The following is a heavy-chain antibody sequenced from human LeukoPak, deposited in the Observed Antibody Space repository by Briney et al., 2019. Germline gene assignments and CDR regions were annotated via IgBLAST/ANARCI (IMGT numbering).Heavy chain of an antibody. CDR1: GFTFSSYD. V-gene: IGHV3-13*01. CDR3: ARAGSSWYGGANGMDV. J-gene: IGHJ6*02. Sequence: GGSLRLSCAASGFTFSSYDMHWVCQATGKGLEWVSAIGTAGDTYYPGSVKGRFTISRENAKNSLYLQMNSLRAGDTAVYYCARAGSSWYGGANGMDVWSQGTTVTVSS. CDR2: IGTAGDT. D-gene: IGHD6-13*01.